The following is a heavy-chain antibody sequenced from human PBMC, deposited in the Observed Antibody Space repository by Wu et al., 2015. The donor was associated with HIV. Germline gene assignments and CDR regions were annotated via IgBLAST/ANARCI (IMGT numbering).Heavy chain of an antibody. V-gene: IGHV1-69*05. J-gene: IGHJ6*03. CDR1: RDTFTYFA. CDR3: ARERYGAVSGLSMDV. D-gene: IGHD4-17*01. Sequence: QVQLVQSGAEVKKFGSSVKVSCKASRDTFTYFAINWVRQAPGQGLEWMGGIIPIHSIANYAQNFQGRVTITTDESTTTAYMELSSLRSEDTAVYYCARERYGAVSGLSMDVWGRGTALIVSS. CDR2: IIPIHSIA.